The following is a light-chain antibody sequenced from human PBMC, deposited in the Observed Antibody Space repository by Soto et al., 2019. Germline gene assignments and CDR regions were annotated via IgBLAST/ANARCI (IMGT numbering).Light chain of an antibody. Sequence: QSVLTQPASVSGSPGQSITISCTGYIHYDFVSWYQQHLGTAPKLVIYEVSNRPSGTSDRFSGSKSGHTASLTISGLQTEDEAVYYCGSYTSSSNYVFGTGTKVTVL. CDR2: EVS. J-gene: IGLJ1*01. V-gene: IGLV2-14*01. CDR3: GSYTSSSNYV. CDR1: IHYDF.